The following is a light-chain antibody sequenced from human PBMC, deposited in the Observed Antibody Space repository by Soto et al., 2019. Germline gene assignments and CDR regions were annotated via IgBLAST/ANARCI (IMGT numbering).Light chain of an antibody. CDR2: DVR. CDR1: SNDIGAYNH. V-gene: IGLV2-14*03. J-gene: IGLJ1*01. CDR3: CSYTTFSTYV. Sequence: QSALTQPASVSGSPGQSITISCTGASNDIGAYNHVSWYQQHPGKAPKLLIYDVRNRPSGISDRFSGSKSGSTASLTISGLQAEDEAAYYCCSYTTFSTYVFGTGTKVTVL.